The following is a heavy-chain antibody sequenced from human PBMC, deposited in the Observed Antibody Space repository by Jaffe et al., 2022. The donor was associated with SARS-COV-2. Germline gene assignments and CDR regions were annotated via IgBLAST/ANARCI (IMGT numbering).Heavy chain of an antibody. Sequence: EVQLVESGGGLVQPGGSLRLSCAASGFTFSSYWMSWVRQAPGKGLEWVANIKQDGSEKYYVDSVKGRFTISRDNAKNSLYLQMNSLRAEDTAVYYCARDGSSSSDRTDFDYWGQGTLVTVSS. V-gene: IGHV3-7*01. D-gene: IGHD6-6*01. CDR1: GFTFSSYW. CDR2: IKQDGSEK. CDR3: ARDGSSSSDRTDFDY. J-gene: IGHJ4*02.